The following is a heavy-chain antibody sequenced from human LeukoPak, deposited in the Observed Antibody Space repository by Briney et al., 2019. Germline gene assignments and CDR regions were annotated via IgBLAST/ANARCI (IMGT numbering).Heavy chain of an antibody. V-gene: IGHV1-69*05. CDR2: IIPIFGTA. Sequence: SVKVSCKASGGTFSSYAISWVRQAPGQGLEWMGGIIPIFGTANYAQKFQGRVTITTDESTSTAYTELSSLRSEDTAVYYCARGGYYDFWSGHYYMDVWGKGTTVTVSS. CDR3: ARGGYYDFWSGHYYMDV. D-gene: IGHD3-3*01. J-gene: IGHJ6*03. CDR1: GGTFSSYA.